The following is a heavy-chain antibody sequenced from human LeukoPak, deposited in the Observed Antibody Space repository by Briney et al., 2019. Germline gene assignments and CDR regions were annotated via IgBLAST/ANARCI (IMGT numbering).Heavy chain of an antibody. V-gene: IGHV5-51*01. CDR1: GYLFASYW. CDR3: ARQKYCSGASCFVVTDPFEY. D-gene: IGHD2-15*01. CDR2: IYPSDSDT. Sequence: HGESLKISCKAAGYLFASYWIGWVRQMPGKGLEWMGIIYPSDSDTRYSPSFQGQVTFSVDQSTNTAFLQWSTLRASDSAIYYCARQKYCSGASCFVVTDPFEYWGQGTHVIVSA. J-gene: IGHJ4*02.